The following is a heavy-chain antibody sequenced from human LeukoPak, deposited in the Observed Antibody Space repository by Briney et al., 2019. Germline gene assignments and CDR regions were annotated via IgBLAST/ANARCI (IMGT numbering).Heavy chain of an antibody. CDR2: IYYSGST. CDR1: GGSISSYY. D-gene: IGHD4-17*01. V-gene: IGHV4-59*08. J-gene: IGHJ3*02. Sequence: SETLSLTCTVSGGSISSYYWSWIRQPPGKGLEWIGYIYYSGSTNYNPSLKSRVTISVDTSKNQFSLKLSSVTAADTAVYYCARGYGDYEVPGAFDIWGQGTMVTVSS. CDR3: ARGYGDYEVPGAFDI.